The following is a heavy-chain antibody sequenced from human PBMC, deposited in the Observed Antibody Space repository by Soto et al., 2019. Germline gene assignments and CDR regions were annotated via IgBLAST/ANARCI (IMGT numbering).Heavy chain of an antibody. Sequence: EVQLVESGGGRVKPGGSLRLSCAASGFTFSSYSMNWVRQAPGKGLEWVSSISSSSSYIYYADSVKGRFTISRDNAKNSLYLQMNSLRAEDTAVYYCARVAARTYGMDVWGQGTTVTVSS. D-gene: IGHD6-6*01. V-gene: IGHV3-21*01. CDR1: GFTFSSYS. J-gene: IGHJ6*02. CDR2: ISSSSSYI. CDR3: ARVAARTYGMDV.